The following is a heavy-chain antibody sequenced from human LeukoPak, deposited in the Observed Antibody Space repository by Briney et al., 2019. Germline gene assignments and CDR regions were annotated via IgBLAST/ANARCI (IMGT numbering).Heavy chain of an antibody. V-gene: IGHV1-69*01. Sequence: GSSVKVSCKASGGTFSSYAISWVRQAPGQGLEWMGGIIPIFGTANYAQKLQGRVSITADESTSTVYMELSSLKSEDTAVYYCARGVLLVLIGDASPGWFDPWGQGTPVTVPS. J-gene: IGHJ5*02. CDR3: ARGVLLVLIGDASPGWFDP. D-gene: IGHD3-16*01. CDR1: GGTFSSYA. CDR2: IIPIFGTA.